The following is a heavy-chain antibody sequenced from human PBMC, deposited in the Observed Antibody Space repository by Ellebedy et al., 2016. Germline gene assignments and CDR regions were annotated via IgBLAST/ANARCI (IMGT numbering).Heavy chain of an antibody. V-gene: IGHV3-21*01. CDR3: ARDLYGDYVKGTTDY. CDR2: ISSSSSYI. J-gene: IGHJ4*02. CDR1: GFTFSSYS. D-gene: IGHD4-17*01. Sequence: GGSLRLSCAASGFTFSSYSMNWVRQAPGKGLEWVSSISSSSSYIYYADSVKGRFTISRDNAKNSLYLQMNSLRAEDTAVYYCARDLYGDYVKGTTDYWGQGTLVTVSS.